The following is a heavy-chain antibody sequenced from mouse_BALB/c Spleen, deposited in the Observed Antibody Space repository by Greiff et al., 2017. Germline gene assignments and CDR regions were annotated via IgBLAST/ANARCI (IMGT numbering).Heavy chain of an antibody. CDR1: GYTFTSYV. Sequence: VHVKQSGPELVKPGASVKMSCKASGYTFTSYVMHWVKQKPGQGLEWIGYINPYNDGTKYNEKFKGKATLTSDKSSSTAYMELSSLTSEDSAVYYCATLYYGNSRDYWGQGTTLTVSS. CDR3: ATLYYGNSRDY. V-gene: IGHV1-14*01. CDR2: INPYNDGT. J-gene: IGHJ2*01. D-gene: IGHD2-1*01.